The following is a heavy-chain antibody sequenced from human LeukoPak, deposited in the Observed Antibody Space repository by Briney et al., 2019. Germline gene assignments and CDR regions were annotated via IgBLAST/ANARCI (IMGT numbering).Heavy chain of an antibody. CDR2: ISSSSSYI. Sequence: GGSLRLSCAASGFTFSSYSMNWVRQAPGKGLEWVSSISSSSSYIYYADSVKGRFTISRDNAKNSLYLQMNSLRAEDTAVYYCARHGLYYYYYYMDVWGKGTTVTISS. D-gene: IGHD3-16*01. CDR1: GFTFSSYS. J-gene: IGHJ6*03. V-gene: IGHV3-21*01. CDR3: ARHGLYYYYYYMDV.